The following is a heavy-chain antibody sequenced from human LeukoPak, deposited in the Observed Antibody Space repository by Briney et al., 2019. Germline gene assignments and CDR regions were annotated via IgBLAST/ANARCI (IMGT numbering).Heavy chain of an antibody. CDR2: IYDSGTT. D-gene: IGHD6-19*01. Sequence: GGSLRLSCAASGFNFKNYWMHWVRQAPGKGLEWVSVIYDSGTTYYADSVKGRFLIFRDTSKNTVDLQMNSLRVEGTAVYYCAGRRSSGWYAYWGQGTLVTVSS. J-gene: IGHJ4*02. V-gene: IGHV3-53*01. CDR3: AGRRSSGWYAY. CDR1: GFNFKNYW.